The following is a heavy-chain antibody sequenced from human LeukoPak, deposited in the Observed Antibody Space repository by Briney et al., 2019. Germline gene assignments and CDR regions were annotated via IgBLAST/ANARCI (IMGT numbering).Heavy chain of an antibody. CDR2: IWYDGSNK. D-gene: IGHD3-22*01. J-gene: IGHJ5*02. V-gene: IGHV3-33*01. CDR3: ARDGYYYDSSGYHPSS. CDR1: GFTFSSYG. Sequence: GGSLRLSCAASGFTFSSYGMHWVRQAPGKGLEWVAVIWYDGSNKYYADSVKGRFTISRDNSKNTLYLQMNSLRAEDTAVYYCARDGYYYDSSGYHPSSWGQGTLVTVSS.